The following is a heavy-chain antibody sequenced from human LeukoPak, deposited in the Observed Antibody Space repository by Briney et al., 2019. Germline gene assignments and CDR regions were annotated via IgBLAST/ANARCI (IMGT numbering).Heavy chain of an antibody. J-gene: IGHJ3*02. CDR1: GGSISSYY. D-gene: IGHD3-16*01. CDR2: IYYSGST. Sequence: PSETLSLTCTASGGSISSYYWSWIRQPPGKGLEWIGYIYYSGSTNYNPSLKSRVTISVDTSKNQFSLKLSSVTAADTAVYYCASSSRGGSLAFDIWGQGTMVTVSS. V-gene: IGHV4-59*01. CDR3: ASSSRGGSLAFDI.